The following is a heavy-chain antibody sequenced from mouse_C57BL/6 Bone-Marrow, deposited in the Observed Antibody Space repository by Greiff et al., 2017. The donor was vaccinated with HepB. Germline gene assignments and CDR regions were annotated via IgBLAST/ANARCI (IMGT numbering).Heavy chain of an antibody. CDR3: ASRALAMDY. CDR1: GYTFTSYW. J-gene: IGHJ4*01. Sequence: VQLQQPGAELVMPGASVKLSCKASGYTFTSYWMHWVKQRPGQGLEWIGEIDPSDSYTNYNQKFKGKSTLTVDKSSSTAYMQLSSLTSEDSAVYYCASRALAMDYWGQGTSVTVSS. CDR2: IDPSDSYT. V-gene: IGHV1-69*01.